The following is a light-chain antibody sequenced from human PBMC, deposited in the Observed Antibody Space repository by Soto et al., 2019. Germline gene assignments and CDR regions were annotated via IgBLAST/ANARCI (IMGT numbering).Light chain of an antibody. V-gene: IGLV2-11*01. Sequence: QSALTQPRSASGSPGQSITISCTGTSSDVGGYNYVSWYQQHPAKAPKLIIFDVSKPPSGVPNRFSGSKSSNTALLTISGLRAEDEADYYCCSDVGRNTYVFGTGTKLTVL. CDR1: SSDVGGYNY. CDR3: CSDVGRNTYV. J-gene: IGLJ1*01. CDR2: DVS.